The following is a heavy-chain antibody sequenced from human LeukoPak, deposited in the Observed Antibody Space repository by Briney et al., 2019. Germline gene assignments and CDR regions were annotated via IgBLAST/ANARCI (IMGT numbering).Heavy chain of an antibody. Sequence: PSETLSLTCGVHGASLSGYYWTGIRQSPGKGLEWIGEINHSGTTDDNPSLKSRVTISVDTSKTQFSLKLTSVTAADTAVYYCARGRGWNYFDYWGLGTLVTVSS. CDR3: ARGRGWNYFDY. J-gene: IGHJ4*02. CDR2: INHSGTT. V-gene: IGHV4-34*01. CDR1: GASLSGYY. D-gene: IGHD6-19*01.